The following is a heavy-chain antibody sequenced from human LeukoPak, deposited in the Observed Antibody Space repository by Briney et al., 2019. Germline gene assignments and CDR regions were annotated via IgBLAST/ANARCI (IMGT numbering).Heavy chain of an antibody. V-gene: IGHV3-23*01. J-gene: IGHJ4*02. Sequence: PGGSLRLSCAASGFTFSSYAMSWVRQAPGKGLEWVSAISGSSGSTYYADSVKGRFTISRDNSKNTLYLQMNSLRAEDTAVYYCAKAFRWAAAGTPFDYWGQGTLVTVSS. CDR1: GFTFSSYA. CDR2: ISGSSGST. D-gene: IGHD6-13*01. CDR3: AKAFRWAAAGTPFDY.